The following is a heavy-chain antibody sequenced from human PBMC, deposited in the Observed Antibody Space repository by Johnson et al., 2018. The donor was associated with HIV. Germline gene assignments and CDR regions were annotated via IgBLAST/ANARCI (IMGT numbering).Heavy chain of an antibody. D-gene: IGHD3-10*01. CDR1: GFTFSDYY. Sequence: QVQLVESGGGVVQPGGSLRLSCGASGFTFSDYYMRWIRQAPGKGLEWVSYISSSGSTIYYADSVKGRFAISRDNSKNSLYLQMNSLRAEDTALYYCAKTALFQSIWDAFDIWGQGTMVTVSS. V-gene: IGHV3-11*01. J-gene: IGHJ3*02. CDR2: ISSSGSTI. CDR3: AKTALFQSIWDAFDI.